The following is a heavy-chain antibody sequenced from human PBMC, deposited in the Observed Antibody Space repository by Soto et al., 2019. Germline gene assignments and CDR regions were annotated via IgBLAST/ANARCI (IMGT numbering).Heavy chain of an antibody. V-gene: IGHV3-30-3*01. CDR1: GFTFSSYA. J-gene: IGHJ4*02. Sequence: GGSLRLSCAASGFTFSSYAMHWVRQAPGKGLEWVAVISYDGSNKYYADSVKGRFTISRDNSKNTLYLQMNSLRAEDTAVYYCAKDVEIAVPGTVPFDYWGQGTLVTVSS. D-gene: IGHD6-19*01. CDR2: ISYDGSNK. CDR3: AKDVEIAVPGTVPFDY.